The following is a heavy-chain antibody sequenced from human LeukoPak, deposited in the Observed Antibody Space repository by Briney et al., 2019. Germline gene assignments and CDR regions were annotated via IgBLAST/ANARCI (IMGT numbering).Heavy chain of an antibody. V-gene: IGHV1-58*02. Sequence: GTSVKVSCKASGFTFTSSAMQCVRQARGQRLEWIGWIVVGSGNTNYAQKFQERVTITRDMSTSTAYMELSSLRSEDTAVYYCAAGWVCSGGSCYYYFAYWGQGTLVTVSS. D-gene: IGHD2-15*01. CDR1: GFTFTSSA. CDR2: IVVGSGNT. CDR3: AAGWVCSGGSCYYYFAY. J-gene: IGHJ4*02.